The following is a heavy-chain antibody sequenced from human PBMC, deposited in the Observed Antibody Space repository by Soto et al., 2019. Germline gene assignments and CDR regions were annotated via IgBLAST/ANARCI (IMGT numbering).Heavy chain of an antibody. J-gene: IGHJ6*02. CDR1: GGTFSSYA. Sequence: SVKVSCKASGGTFSSYAISWVRQAPGQGLEWMGGIIPIFGTANYAQKFQGRVTITADESTSTAYMELSSLRSEDTAVYYCARDRRDGYNSPFYYYVMDVWGQGTTVTVSS. CDR2: IIPIFGTA. V-gene: IGHV1-69*13. CDR3: ARDRRDGYNSPFYYYVMDV. D-gene: IGHD5-12*01.